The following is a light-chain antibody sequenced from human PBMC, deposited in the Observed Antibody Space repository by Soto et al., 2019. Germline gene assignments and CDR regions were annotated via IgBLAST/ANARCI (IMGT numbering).Light chain of an antibody. CDR3: QQYGSSPT. CDR2: GAS. V-gene: IGKV3-20*01. J-gene: IGKJ5*01. Sequence: DIAVTLSTDTLSLRARVSRTLSCRASQSVSSSYLAWYQQKPGQPPRLLIYGASSRATGIPDRFSGSGSGTDFTLTISRLEPEDFAVYYCQQYGSSPTFGQGRRLEI. CDR1: QSVSSSY.